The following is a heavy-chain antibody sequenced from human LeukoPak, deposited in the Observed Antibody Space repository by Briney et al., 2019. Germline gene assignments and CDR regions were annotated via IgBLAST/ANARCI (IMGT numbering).Heavy chain of an antibody. CDR1: GYSITSGYF. D-gene: IGHD6-13*01. CDR3: VGRGSSSGTFDV. CDR2: IHHGGSS. V-gene: IGHV4-38-2*01. J-gene: IGHJ3*01. Sequence: SETLSLTCVVSGYSITSGYFWGWVRQPPGKGLEWIASIHHGGSSYYTPSLRSRVTISVDTSRNQFSLQLNSVTAADTGVYYCVGRGSSSGTFDVWGPGAIVVVSS.